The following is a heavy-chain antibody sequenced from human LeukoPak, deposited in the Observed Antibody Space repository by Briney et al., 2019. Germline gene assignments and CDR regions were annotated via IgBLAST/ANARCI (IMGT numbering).Heavy chain of an antibody. Sequence: ASVKVSCKASGGTFSSYAISWVRQAPGQGLEWMGGIIPIFGTANYAQKVQGRVTMTTDTSTSTAYMELRSLRSDDTAVYYCARANGGLWFGELTYGYPMGDYWGQGTLVTVSS. CDR2: IIPIFGTA. CDR3: ARANGGLWFGELTYGYPMGDY. V-gene: IGHV1-69*05. D-gene: IGHD3-10*01. J-gene: IGHJ4*02. CDR1: GGTFSSYA.